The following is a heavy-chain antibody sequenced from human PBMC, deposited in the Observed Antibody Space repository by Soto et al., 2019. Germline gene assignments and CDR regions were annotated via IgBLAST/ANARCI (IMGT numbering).Heavy chain of an antibody. CDR3: AKDIRDFYGSGSSHDHYYYYAMDV. D-gene: IGHD3-10*01. J-gene: IGHJ6*02. Sequence: GGSLRLSCAASGFIFSTYAMRWVRQAPGEGLEWVSGISGSGGGTYYADSVKGRFTISRDNSKNTLYLQMNSLRAEDTAVYYCAKDIRDFYGSGSSHDHYYYYAMDVWGQGTTVTVSS. CDR2: ISGSGGGT. V-gene: IGHV3-23*01. CDR1: GFIFSTYA.